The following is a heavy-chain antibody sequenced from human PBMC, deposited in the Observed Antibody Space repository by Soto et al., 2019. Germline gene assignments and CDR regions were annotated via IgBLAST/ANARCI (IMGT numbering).Heavy chain of an antibody. CDR3: ARDLGTGTDY. CDR1: GDSISSSNW. Sequence: QVQLQESGPGLVKPSGTLSLTCAVSGDSISSSNWWSWVRKAPGKGLEWIGEIYHSGATTYNPSLKSRATISVDPSNNHFSLKLTSVTAADTAVYFCARDLGTGTDYWGQGTLVTVAS. D-gene: IGHD1-1*01. CDR2: IYHSGAT. J-gene: IGHJ4*02. V-gene: IGHV4-4*02.